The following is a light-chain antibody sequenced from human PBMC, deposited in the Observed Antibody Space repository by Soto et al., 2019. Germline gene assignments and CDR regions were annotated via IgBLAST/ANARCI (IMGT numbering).Light chain of an antibody. V-gene: IGKV1-39*01. CDR2: GIS. Sequence: DVQVTQSPSSLSASVGDRISIICRASQRISGYVNWYQQKPGKPPKVLISGISTLQRGVPSRFSGSGSGTDFTLTISNLQPEDFATYYCQQSSRAPLTFGQGTRLEIK. J-gene: IGKJ5*01. CDR1: QRISGY. CDR3: QQSSRAPLT.